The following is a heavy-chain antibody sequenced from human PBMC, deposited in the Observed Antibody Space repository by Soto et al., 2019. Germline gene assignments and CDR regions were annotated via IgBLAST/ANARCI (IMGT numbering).Heavy chain of an antibody. J-gene: IGHJ3*02. CDR1: GFTFSSYS. Sequence: GGSLRLSCAASGFTFSSYSMNWVRQAPGKGLEWVSYISSSSSTIYYADSVKGRFTISRDNAKNSLYLQMNSLRAEDTAVYYCARDSGYYDSSGLFDIWGQGTMVTVSS. CDR2: ISSSSSTI. D-gene: IGHD3-22*01. CDR3: ARDSGYYDSSGLFDI. V-gene: IGHV3-48*01.